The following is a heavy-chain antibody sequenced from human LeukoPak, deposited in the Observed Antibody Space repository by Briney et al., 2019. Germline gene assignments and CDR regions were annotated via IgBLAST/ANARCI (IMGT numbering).Heavy chain of an antibody. CDR2: IYWDDDK. CDR3: AHHVLRYFDWLLFGY. Sequence: KESGPTLVKPTQTLTLTCTFSGFSLSTSGLGVGWIRQPPGKALEWLALIYWDDDKRYSPSLKSRLTITKDTSKNQVVLTMTNMDPVDTATYYCAHHVLRYFDWLLFGYWGQGTLVTVSS. D-gene: IGHD3-9*01. V-gene: IGHV2-5*02. CDR1: GFSLSTSGLG. J-gene: IGHJ4*02.